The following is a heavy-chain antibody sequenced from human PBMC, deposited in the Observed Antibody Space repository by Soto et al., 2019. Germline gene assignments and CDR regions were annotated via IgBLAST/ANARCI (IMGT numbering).Heavy chain of an antibody. Sequence: EVQLLESGGGLVQPGGSLRLSCAASGFTFNEDALSWVRQAPGKGLECVSYISNDGNNTYYADSVKGRFTISRDNSKNSPYLQFNSLRAEDTAVYDCANQGFTWYFDFWSRGTLVTVSS. CDR3: ANQGFTWYFDF. V-gene: IGHV3-23*03. CDR1: GFTFNEDA. CDR2: ISNDGNNT. J-gene: IGHJ2*01.